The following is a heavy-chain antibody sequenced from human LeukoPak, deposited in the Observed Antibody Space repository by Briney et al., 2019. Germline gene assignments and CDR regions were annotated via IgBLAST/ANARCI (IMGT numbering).Heavy chain of an antibody. D-gene: IGHD5-18*01. CDR1: GGSISSYY. Sequence: PSETLSLTCTVSGGSISSYYWSWIRQPPGKGLGWIGYIYYSGSTNYNPSLKSRVTISVDTSKNQSSLKLSSVTAADTAVYYCARSGYSYGADAFDIWGQGTMVTVSS. V-gene: IGHV4-59*01. CDR3: ARSGYSYGADAFDI. J-gene: IGHJ3*02. CDR2: IYYSGST.